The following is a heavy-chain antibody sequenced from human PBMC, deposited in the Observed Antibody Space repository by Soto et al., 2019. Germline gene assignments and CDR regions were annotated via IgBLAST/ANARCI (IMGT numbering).Heavy chain of an antibody. V-gene: IGHV3-21*01. D-gene: IGHD2-21*01. CDR1: GFTFSSYS. CDR2: ISSSSSYI. Sequence: EVQLVESGGGLVKPGGSLRLSCAASGFTFSSYSMNWVRQAPGKGLEWVSSISSSSSYIYYADSVKGRFTISRDNAKNSLYLQMNSLRAEDPAVYYCARDLAGSYYYYYYMDVWGKGTTVTVSS. CDR3: ARDLAGSYYYYYYMDV. J-gene: IGHJ6*03.